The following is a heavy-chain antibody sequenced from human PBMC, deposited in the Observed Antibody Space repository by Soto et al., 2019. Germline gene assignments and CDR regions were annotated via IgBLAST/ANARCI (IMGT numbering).Heavy chain of an antibody. J-gene: IGHJ4*02. D-gene: IGHD3-9*01. CDR2: TYYRSQWHY. V-gene: IGHV6-1*01. CDR1: GDSVSSNSAV. Sequence: TLSLTCAISGDSVSSNSAVWNWIRQSPSRGLEWLGRTYYRSQWHYEYAVFVQSRISIDPDTSKNQFSLQLNSMTPEDTAVYYCVRLVGKSWHDHWGQGTLVTVSS. CDR3: VRLVGKSWHDH.